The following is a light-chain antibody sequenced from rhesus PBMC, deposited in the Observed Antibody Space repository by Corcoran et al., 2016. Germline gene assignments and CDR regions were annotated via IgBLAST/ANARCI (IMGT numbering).Light chain of an antibody. CDR1: QNIYSN. CDR2: AAS. V-gene: IGKV1S12*01. CDR3: QHYYDNPLT. Sequence: DIQMTQSPSALSASVGARVTISCRARQNIYSNLAWYQQKQGKALKILIYAASSLQTGIPSRFSGSGSGTYFTLTISSLQPEDSAAYYCQHYYDNPLTFGGGTKVELK. J-gene: IGKJ4*01.